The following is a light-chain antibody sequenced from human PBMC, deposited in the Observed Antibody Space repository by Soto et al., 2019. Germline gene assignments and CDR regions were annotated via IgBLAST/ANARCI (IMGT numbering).Light chain of an antibody. V-gene: IGKV4-1*01. CDR3: QQYDSTPAT. J-gene: IGKJ3*01. CDR2: WAS. CDR1: QSVLYNANNKNY. Sequence: DIVMTQAPDSLAVSLGERATLNCKSSQSVLYNANNKNYVAWYQKKPGQPPKLLLYWASTRESGVPDRFSGSGSGTDFTLTISSLQAEDVAVYYCQQYDSTPATFGPGTKVDIK.